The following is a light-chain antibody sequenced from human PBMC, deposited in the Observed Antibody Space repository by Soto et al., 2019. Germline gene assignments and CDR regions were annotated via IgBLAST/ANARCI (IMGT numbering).Light chain of an antibody. J-gene: IGKJ5*01. V-gene: IGKV3-20*01. CDR3: QQYGSSLLIT. CDR1: QSLTNSF. Sequence: EIVFTQSPGTLSLSPGERATLSCRASQSLTNSFIAWYQQKPGQAPRLLIYDTSSRATGIPDRFSGSGSGTDFTLTISSLEPEDFAVYYCQQYGSSLLITFGQGTRLEIK. CDR2: DTS.